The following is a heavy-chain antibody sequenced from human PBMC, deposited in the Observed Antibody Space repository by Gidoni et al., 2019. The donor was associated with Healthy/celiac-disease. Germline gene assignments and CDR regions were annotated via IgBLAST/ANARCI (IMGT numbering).Heavy chain of an antibody. J-gene: IGHJ3*02. D-gene: IGHD6-19*01. CDR2: IKHSGST. V-gene: IGHV4-34*01. CDR1: GGSFRGYY. Sequence: QVQLQQWGAGLLKPSETLSLPCAAYGGSFRGYYWSWIRQPPGKGLEWIGEIKHSGSTNYNPSLKSRVTISVDTSKNQFSLKLSSVTAADTAVYYCARGQGTWEQWLADDAFDIWGQGTMVTVSS. CDR3: ARGQGTWEQWLADDAFDI.